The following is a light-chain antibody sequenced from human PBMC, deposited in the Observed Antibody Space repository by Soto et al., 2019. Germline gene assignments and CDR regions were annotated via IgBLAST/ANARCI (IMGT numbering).Light chain of an antibody. Sequence: DIQMTQSPSTLSASVGDRVTITCRASQSISSWLAWYQQKPGKAPKLLIYDASSLESEVPSRFSGSGSGTEFTLTISSLQPDDFATYYCQQYNSHSPGTFGQGTKVEIK. CDR1: QSISSW. CDR3: QQYNSHSPGT. J-gene: IGKJ1*01. V-gene: IGKV1-5*01. CDR2: DAS.